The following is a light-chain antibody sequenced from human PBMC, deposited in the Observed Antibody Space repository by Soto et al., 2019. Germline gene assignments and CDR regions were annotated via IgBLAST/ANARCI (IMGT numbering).Light chain of an antibody. CDR2: GAS. CDR3: QQYDSSPIT. V-gene: IGKV3-20*01. J-gene: IGKJ5*01. CDR1: QSVSSSY. Sequence: EIVLTHSPGTLSLSLGERATLSCRASQSVSSSYLAWYQQKPGQAPRFLISGASSRATGIPDRFSGSGSGTDFTLTITRLEPEDFAVYYCQQYDSSPITFGQGTRLEIK.